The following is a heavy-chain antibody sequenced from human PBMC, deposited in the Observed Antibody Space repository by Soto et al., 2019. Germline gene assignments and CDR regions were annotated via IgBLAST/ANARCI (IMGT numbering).Heavy chain of an antibody. J-gene: IGHJ4*02. Sequence: QVQLVQSGAEVKKPESSVKVSCKAPGGTFSTYAISWVRQAPGQGLEWMGWIIPMFGTANYAQRFQHRATITADESTNTAYMERSRLRSDDTAVYFCASGIQLWLRRINNGYSGWGEGTLVTVSS. CDR1: GGTFSTYA. V-gene: IGHV1-69*12. CDR2: IIPMFGTA. CDR3: ASGIQLWLRRINNGYSG. D-gene: IGHD5-18*01.